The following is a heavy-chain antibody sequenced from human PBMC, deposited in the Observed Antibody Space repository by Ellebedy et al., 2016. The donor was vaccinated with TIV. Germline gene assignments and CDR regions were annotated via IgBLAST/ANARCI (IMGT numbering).Heavy chain of an antibody. D-gene: IGHD1-1*01. Sequence: ASVKVSCXASGYTFTSYGISWVRQAPGQGLEWMGWISAYNGNTNYAQKLQGRVTMTTDTSTSTAYMELRSLRSDDTAVYYCARGRGRRHAKNFHDYWGQGTLVTVSS. CDR1: GYTFTSYG. CDR2: ISAYNGNT. V-gene: IGHV1-18*01. CDR3: ARGRGRRHAKNFHDY. J-gene: IGHJ4*02.